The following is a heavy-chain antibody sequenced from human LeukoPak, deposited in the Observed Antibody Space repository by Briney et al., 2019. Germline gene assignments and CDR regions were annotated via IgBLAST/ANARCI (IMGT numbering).Heavy chain of an antibody. CDR3: AREGIAAAGSRSYYYGMDV. V-gene: IGHV4-59*01. J-gene: IGHJ6*02. Sequence: SETLSLTCTVSGGSISSYYWSWIRQPPGKGLEGIGYIYNSGSTNYNPSLKSRVTISVDTSKNQFTLKLSSVTAADTAVYYCAREGIAAAGSRSYYYGMDVWGQGTTVTVSS. CDR1: GGSISSYY. CDR2: IYNSGST. D-gene: IGHD6-13*01.